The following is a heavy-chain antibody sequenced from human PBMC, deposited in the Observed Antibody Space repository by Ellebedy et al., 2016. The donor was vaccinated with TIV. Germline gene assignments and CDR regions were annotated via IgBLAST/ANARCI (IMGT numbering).Heavy chain of an antibody. CDR3: AKDRTPGDGYWVFDY. J-gene: IGHJ4*02. V-gene: IGHV3-23*01. CDR1: GFTFSDYD. Sequence: GESLKISCAASGFTFSDYDMNWVRQAPGKGLEWVSGIVGSGAQKYADSVKGRFTISRDNSKSTLDLQMNSLRAEDTAVYFCAKDRTPGDGYWVFDYWGQGTLVTVSS. D-gene: IGHD5-18*01. CDR2: IVGSGA.